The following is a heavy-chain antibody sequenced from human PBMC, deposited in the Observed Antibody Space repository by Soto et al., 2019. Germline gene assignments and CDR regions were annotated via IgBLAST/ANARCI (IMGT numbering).Heavy chain of an antibody. CDR3: AKSGRWDYDYVWGSYRLYYFDY. V-gene: IGHV3-23*01. CDR2: ISGSGGST. D-gene: IGHD3-16*02. CDR1: GFTFSSYA. J-gene: IGHJ4*02. Sequence: GGSLRLSCAASGFTFSSYAMSWVRQAPGKGLEWVSAISGSGGSTYYADSVKGRFTISRDNSKNTLYLQMNSLRAEDTAVYYCAKSGRWDYDYVWGSYRLYYFDYWGQGT.